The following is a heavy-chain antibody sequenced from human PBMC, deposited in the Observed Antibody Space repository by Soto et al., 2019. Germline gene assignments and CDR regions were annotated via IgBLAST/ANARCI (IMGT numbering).Heavy chain of an antibody. V-gene: IGHV5-51*01. Sequence: GESLKISCKGSGYSFTSYWIGWVRQMPGKGLEWMGIIYPGDSDTRYSPSFQGQVPISPDKSISTAYLQWSSLKASDTAMYFFATLANYRSSWYFFAYWVHGTLVTVSS. CDR3: ATLANYRSSWYFFAY. J-gene: IGHJ4*01. D-gene: IGHD6-13*01. CDR2: IYPGDSDT. CDR1: GYSFTSYW.